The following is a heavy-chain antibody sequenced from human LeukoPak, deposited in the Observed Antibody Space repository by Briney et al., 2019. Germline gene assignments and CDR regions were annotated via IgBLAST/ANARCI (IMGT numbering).Heavy chain of an antibody. CDR1: GFTFSSYG. CDR3: AREAETTVAFDI. V-gene: IGHV3-33*01. D-gene: IGHD4-17*01. CDR2: IWYDGSNK. J-gene: IGHJ3*02. Sequence: PGGSLRLSCAASGFTFSSYGMHWVRQAPGKGLEWVAVIWYDGSNKYYADSVRGRFIISRDNSKNTLYLQMNSLRAEDTAVYYCAREAETTVAFDIWGQGTMVTVSS.